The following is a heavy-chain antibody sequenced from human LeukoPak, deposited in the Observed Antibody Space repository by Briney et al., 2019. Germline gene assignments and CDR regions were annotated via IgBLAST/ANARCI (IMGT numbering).Heavy chain of an antibody. J-gene: IGHJ4*02. CDR2: ISRGGSTI. CDR3: ARHFGVATLDY. D-gene: IGHD3-3*01. V-gene: IGHV3-11*01. Sequence: GGSLRLSCAASGFTFSDHYMSWIRQAPGKGLEWVSYISRGGSTIYYADSVKGRFTISRDNAKKSLYLQMNSLRAEDTAVYYWARHFGVATLDYWGQGPLVTVSS. CDR1: GFTFSDHY.